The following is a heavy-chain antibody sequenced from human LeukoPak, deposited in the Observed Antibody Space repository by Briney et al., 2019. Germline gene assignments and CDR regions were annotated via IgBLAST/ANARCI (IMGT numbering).Heavy chain of an antibody. V-gene: IGHV3-66*01. CDR3: AREGSIAVVRPYYYYGMDV. CDR1: GFTVSSNY. Sequence: GGSLRLSCVASGFTVSSNYMSWVRQAPGKGLEWVSVIYSGGSTYYADSVKGRFTISRDNSKNTLYLQMNSLRAEDTAVYYCAREGSIAVVRPYYYYGMDVWGQGTTVTVSS. CDR2: IYSGGST. D-gene: IGHD6-19*01. J-gene: IGHJ6*02.